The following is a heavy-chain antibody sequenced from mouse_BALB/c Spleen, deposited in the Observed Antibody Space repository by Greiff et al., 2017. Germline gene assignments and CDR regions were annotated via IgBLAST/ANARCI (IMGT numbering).Heavy chain of an antibody. CDR1: GFTFSSYG. CDR3: AREGGFYAMDY. J-gene: IGHJ4*01. Sequence: EVQLVESGGGLVQPGGSLKLSCAASGFTFSSYGMSWVRQTPDKRLELVATINSNGGSTYYPDSVKGRFTISRDNAKNTLYLQMSSLKSEDTAMYYCAREGGFYAMDYWGQGTSVTVSS. V-gene: IGHV5-6-3*01. CDR2: INSNGGST.